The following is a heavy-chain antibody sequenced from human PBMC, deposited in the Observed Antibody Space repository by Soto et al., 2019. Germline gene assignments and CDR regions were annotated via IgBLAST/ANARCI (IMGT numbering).Heavy chain of an antibody. J-gene: IGHJ4*02. V-gene: IGHV1-46*01. Sequence: ASVKVSCKASGYTFTSYYMHWVRQAPGQGLEWMGIINPSGGSTSYAQKFQGRVTMTRDTSTSTVYMELSSLRSEDTATYYCAHRRKAMVIDYWGQGTLVTVSS. D-gene: IGHD5-18*01. CDR2: INPSGGST. CDR1: GYTFTSYY. CDR3: AHRRKAMVIDY.